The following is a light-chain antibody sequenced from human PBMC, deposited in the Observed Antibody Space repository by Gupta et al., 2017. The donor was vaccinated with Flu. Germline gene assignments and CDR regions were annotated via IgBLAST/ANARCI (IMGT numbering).Light chain of an antibody. CDR2: GAS. CDR1: QSVRSSY. J-gene: IGKJ1*01. V-gene: IGKV3-20*01. CDR3: QQYGSSPT. Sequence: EIXLTQSPGTLSLSPGERATLSCRASQSVRSSYLAWYQQKPGQAPRLLIYGASSRATGIPDRFSSSGSGTDFTLTISRLEPEDFAVYYCQQYGSSPTFGQGTKVEIK.